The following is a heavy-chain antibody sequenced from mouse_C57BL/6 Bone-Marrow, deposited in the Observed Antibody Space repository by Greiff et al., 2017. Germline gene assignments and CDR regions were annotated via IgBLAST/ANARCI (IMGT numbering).Heavy chain of an antibody. J-gene: IGHJ2*01. V-gene: IGHV1-9*01. Sequence: QVQLQQSGAELMKPGASVKLSCKATGYTFTGYWIEWVKQRPGHGLEWIGEILPGSGSTNYNEKFKGKATFTADTSSNTAYMQLSSLTTEDSAIYYCAREGDYYGSRDFDYWGQGTTRTVSS. CDR2: ILPGSGST. D-gene: IGHD1-1*01. CDR3: AREGDYYGSRDFDY. CDR1: GYTFTGYW.